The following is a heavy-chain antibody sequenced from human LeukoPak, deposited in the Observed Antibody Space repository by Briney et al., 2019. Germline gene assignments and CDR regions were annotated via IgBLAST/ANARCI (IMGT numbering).Heavy chain of an antibody. CDR3: ARAGVWFGEITDY. V-gene: IGHV1-2*02. J-gene: IGHJ4*02. Sequence: ASVKVSCKPSGYTFTGYYMHWVRQAPGQGLEWMGWINPNSGGTNYAQKFQGSVTMTRDTSISTAYMELSRLRSDDTAVYYCARAGVWFGEITDYWGQGTLVTVSS. D-gene: IGHD3-10*01. CDR1: GYTFTGYY. CDR2: INPNSGGT.